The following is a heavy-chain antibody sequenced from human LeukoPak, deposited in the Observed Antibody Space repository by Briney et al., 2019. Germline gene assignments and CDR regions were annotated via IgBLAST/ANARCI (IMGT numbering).Heavy chain of an antibody. D-gene: IGHD1-26*01. CDR2: ISDYNGNT. CDR3: ARGVGATDEPYYFDY. V-gene: IGHV1-18*01. Sequence: GASVKVSCKASGYAFTISGISLVRQAPGQGLELMGLISDYNGNTNDAQKLQGTVTMTTDISTSTAYMEMRRLRSDDTAVYYCARGVGATDEPYYFDYWGQGTLVTVSS. CDR1: GYAFTISG. J-gene: IGHJ4*02.